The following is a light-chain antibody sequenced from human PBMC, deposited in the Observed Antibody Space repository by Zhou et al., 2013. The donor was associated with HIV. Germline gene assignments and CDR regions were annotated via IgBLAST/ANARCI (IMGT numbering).Light chain of an antibody. CDR2: KAS. V-gene: IGKV1-5*03. CDR1: QTISDW. CDR3: QQYNTYPIT. J-gene: IGKJ5*01. Sequence: DIQMTQSPSTLSASVGDRVTITCRASQTISDWLAWYQQKPGKAPKLLIYKASTLEIGVPSRFSGSGSGTEFTLTISSLQPDDFATYYCQQYNTYPITFGQGTRLEI.